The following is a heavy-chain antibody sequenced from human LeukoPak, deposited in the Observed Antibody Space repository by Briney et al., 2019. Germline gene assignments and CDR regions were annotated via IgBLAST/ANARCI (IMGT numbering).Heavy chain of an antibody. D-gene: IGHD6-13*01. CDR1: GFTFSSYA. CDR2: ISGSGGST. CDR3: ARDKAVAAAGHYYYYMDV. V-gene: IGHV3-23*01. Sequence: GGSLRLSCAASGFTFSSYAMSWVRQAPGKGLEWVSAISGSGGSTYYADSVKGRFSISRDNAKNSLYLQMNSLRAEDTAVYYCARDKAVAAAGHYYYYMDVWGKGTTVTISS. J-gene: IGHJ6*03.